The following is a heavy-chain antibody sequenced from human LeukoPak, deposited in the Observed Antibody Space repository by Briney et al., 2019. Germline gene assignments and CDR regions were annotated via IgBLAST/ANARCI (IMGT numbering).Heavy chain of an antibody. CDR2: IKSTPDGGTT. Sequence: GGSLTLSCAASGFTFSNAWMSWVRQAPGKGLEWVGRIKSTPDGGTTDYAAPVKDRFSISRDDPKTTLYLVMNSLKTEDTAVYYCSTEGLAYCDGDCYSWGQGTLVTVSS. CDR1: GFTFSNAW. V-gene: IGHV3-15*01. CDR3: STEGLAYCDGDCYS. D-gene: IGHD2-21*02. J-gene: IGHJ5*02.